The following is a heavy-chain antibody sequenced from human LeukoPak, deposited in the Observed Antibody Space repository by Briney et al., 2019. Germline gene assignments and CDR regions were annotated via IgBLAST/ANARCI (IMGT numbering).Heavy chain of an antibody. CDR3: AKGAELLWFGETSPFDP. CDR1: GFTFSSYG. CDR2: ISYDGSNK. Sequence: PGGSPRLSCAASGFTFSSYGMHWVRQAPGKGLEWVAVISYDGSNKYYADSVKGRFTISRDNSKNTLYLQMNSLRAEDTAVYYCAKGAELLWFGETSPFDPWGQGTLVTVSS. D-gene: IGHD3-10*01. V-gene: IGHV3-30*18. J-gene: IGHJ5*02.